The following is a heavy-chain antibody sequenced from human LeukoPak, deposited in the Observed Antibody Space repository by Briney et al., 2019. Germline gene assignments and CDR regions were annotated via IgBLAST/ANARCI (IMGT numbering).Heavy chain of an antibody. CDR3: ASRVVVPAQGAFDI. CDR1: GGTFSSYA. Sequence: SVEVSCKASGGTFSSYAISWVRQAPGQGLEWMGGIIPIFGTANYAQKFQGRVTITADESTSTAYMELSSLRSEDTAVYYCASRVVVPAQGAFDIWGQGTMVTVSS. CDR2: IIPIFGTA. V-gene: IGHV1-69*01. J-gene: IGHJ3*02. D-gene: IGHD2-2*01.